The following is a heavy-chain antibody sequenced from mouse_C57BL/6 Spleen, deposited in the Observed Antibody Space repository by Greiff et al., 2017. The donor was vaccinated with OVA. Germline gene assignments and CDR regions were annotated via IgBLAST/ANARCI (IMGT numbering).Heavy chain of an antibody. CDR3: ARSYYMGAMDY. V-gene: IGHV8-12*01. CDR2: IYWDDDK. J-gene: IGHJ4*01. D-gene: IGHD2-12*01. Sequence: QVTLKECGPGILQSSQTLSLTCSFSGFSLSTSGMGVSWIRQPSGKGLEWLAHIYWDDDKRYNPSLKSRLTISKDTSRNQVFLKITSVDTADTATYYCARSYYMGAMDYWGQGTSVTVSS. CDR1: GFSLSTSGMG.